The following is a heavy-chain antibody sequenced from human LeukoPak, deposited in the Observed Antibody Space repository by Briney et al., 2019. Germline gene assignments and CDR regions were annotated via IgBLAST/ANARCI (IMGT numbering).Heavy chain of an antibody. J-gene: IGHJ4*02. D-gene: IGHD6-13*01. CDR1: GYSFTSYW. CDR2: IYPGDSDT. CDR3: ASPGGSSWSSFDY. Sequence: GESLKISCKGSGYSFTSYWIGWVRQMPGKGLEWMGFIYPGDSDTRYSPSFQGQVTISADKSISTAYLQWSSLKASDTATYYCASPGGSSWSSFDYWGQGTLVTVSS. V-gene: IGHV5-51*01.